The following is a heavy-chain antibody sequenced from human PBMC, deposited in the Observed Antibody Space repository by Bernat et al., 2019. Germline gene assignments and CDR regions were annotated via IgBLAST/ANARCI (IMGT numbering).Heavy chain of an antibody. Sequence: EVQLLESGGGLVQPGGSLRLSCAASGFTFSSYAMSWVRQAPGKGLEWVSAISGSGGSTTYADSVKGRFTISRDNSKNTLYLQMNSLRAEDTAVYYCAKVRFERYSSSWYPRLGAFDIWGQGTMVTVSS. CDR3: AKVRFERYSSSWYPRLGAFDI. V-gene: IGHV3-23*01. CDR2: ISGSGGST. CDR1: GFTFSSYA. J-gene: IGHJ3*02. D-gene: IGHD6-13*01.